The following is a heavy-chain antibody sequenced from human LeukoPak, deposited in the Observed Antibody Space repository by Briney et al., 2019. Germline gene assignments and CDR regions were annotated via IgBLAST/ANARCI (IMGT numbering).Heavy chain of an antibody. D-gene: IGHD3-22*01. V-gene: IGHV4-39*01. CDR1: GGSISSSSYY. CDR2: IYYSGST. Sequence: SETLSLTCTVSGGSISSSSYYWGWIRQPPGKGLEWIGSIYYSGSTYCSPSLKSRVTISVDTSKNQFSLKLSSVTAADTAVYYCARRRISYDSSGYNYWGQGTLVTVSS. J-gene: IGHJ4*02. CDR3: ARRRISYDSSGYNY.